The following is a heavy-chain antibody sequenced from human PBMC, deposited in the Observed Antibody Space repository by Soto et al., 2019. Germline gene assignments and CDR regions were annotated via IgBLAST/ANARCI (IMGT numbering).Heavy chain of an antibody. D-gene: IGHD2-21*01. CDR2: IWYDGSNK. J-gene: IGHJ4*02. V-gene: IGHV3-33*01. Sequence: GGSLRLSCAASGFTFSSYGMHWVRQAPGKGLEWVAVIWYDGSNKYYADSVKGRFTISRDNSKNTLYLQMNSMRAEDTAVYYWARNRGRDYSYYFDYWGQGTLVTVSS. CDR3: ARNRGRDYSYYFDY. CDR1: GFTFSSYG.